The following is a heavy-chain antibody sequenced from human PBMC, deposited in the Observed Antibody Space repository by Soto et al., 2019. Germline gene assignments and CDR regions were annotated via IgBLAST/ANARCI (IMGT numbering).Heavy chain of an antibody. CDR1: GGSISSGGYY. V-gene: IGHV4-31*03. Sequence: SETLTLTCTVSGGSISSGGYYWSWIRQHPGKGLEWIGYIYYSGSTYYNPSLKSRVTISVDTSKNQFSPKLSSVTAADTAVYYCARARIRYSHRTLDYWGQGTLVTVSS. D-gene: IGHD3-3*02. CDR2: IYYSGST. CDR3: ARARIRYSHRTLDY. J-gene: IGHJ4*02.